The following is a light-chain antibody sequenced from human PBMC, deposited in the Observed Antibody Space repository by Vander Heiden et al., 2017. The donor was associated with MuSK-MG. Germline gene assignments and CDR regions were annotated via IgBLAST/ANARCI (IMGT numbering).Light chain of an antibody. Sequence: DIQMTQTPSSLSATVGDSVPITCRASPTVTQFLHSHQQKPGQAPNLLIYVTSKLDSALPSRFRSRSSATYFTLTISMLQPEDSTTYYCQQCYTPYRTFGHGTKLEV. CDR1: PTVTQF. V-gene: IGKV1-39*01. J-gene: IGKJ1*01. CDR3: QQCYTPYRT. CDR2: VTS.